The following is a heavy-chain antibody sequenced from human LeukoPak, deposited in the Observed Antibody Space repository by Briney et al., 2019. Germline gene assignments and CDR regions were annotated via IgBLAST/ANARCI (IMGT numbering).Heavy chain of an antibody. D-gene: IGHD6-19*01. CDR2: IYYSGST. Sequence: PSETLSLTCTVSGGSISSHYWSWIRQPPGKGLEWIGYIYYSGSTNYNPSLESRVTISVDTSKNQFSLKLSSVTAADTAVYYCARDTYSSGCFDYWGQGTLVTVSS. J-gene: IGHJ4*02. V-gene: IGHV4-59*11. CDR1: GGSISSHY. CDR3: ARDTYSSGCFDY.